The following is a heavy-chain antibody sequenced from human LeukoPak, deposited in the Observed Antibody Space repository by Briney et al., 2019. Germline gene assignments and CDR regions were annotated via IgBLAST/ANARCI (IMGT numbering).Heavy chain of an antibody. J-gene: IGHJ2*01. CDR1: GGSISSYY. D-gene: IGHD6-19*01. V-gene: IGHV4-59*01. CDR3: ARDSSGWYRYFDL. Sequence: SETLSLTCTVSGGSISSYYWSWIRQPPGKGLEWIGHIYYSGSTKYNPSLKSRVTISLDTSKNQFSLKLSSVAAADTAVYYCARDSSGWYRYFDLWGRGTLVTVSS. CDR2: IYYSGST.